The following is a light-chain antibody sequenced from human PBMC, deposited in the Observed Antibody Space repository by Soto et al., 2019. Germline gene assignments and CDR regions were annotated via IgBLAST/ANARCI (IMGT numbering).Light chain of an antibody. CDR2: GAS. V-gene: IGKV3-20*01. Sequence: EIVMTQSPATLSLSPGERATLSSRASQSVSSSYLAWYQQKPGQAPRLLIYGASSRATGIPDRFSGTGSETDFTLTINRLEPEDFAVYYCQQYENSPITFGQGTRLEIK. J-gene: IGKJ5*01. CDR3: QQYENSPIT. CDR1: QSVSSSY.